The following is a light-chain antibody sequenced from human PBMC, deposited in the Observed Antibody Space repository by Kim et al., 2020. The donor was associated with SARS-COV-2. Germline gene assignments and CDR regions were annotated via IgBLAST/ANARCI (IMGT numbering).Light chain of an antibody. CDR2: GAS. J-gene: IGKJ4*01. V-gene: IGKV3-15*01. CDR1: ESVGSS. CDR3: QQNDNWPPLT. Sequence: EIVMTQSPATLSVSPGERATLSCRASESVGSSLPWYQQKPGLPPRLLIYGASTRATGVPARFSGSGSGTEFSLIISSLQSEDFAVYYCQQNDNWPPLTFGGGTKVDIK.